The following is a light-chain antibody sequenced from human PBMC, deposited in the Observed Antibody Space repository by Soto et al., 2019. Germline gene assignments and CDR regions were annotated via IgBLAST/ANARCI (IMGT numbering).Light chain of an antibody. Sequence: DIQMTQSPSSLSASVGDRVTITCQASQDLSNYLNWYQQKPGKEPKLLIYDASNLETGVPSRFSGSGSVTDFTFAISSLQPEDIATYYCQQYDNLLLFTFGPGTKVDIK. CDR1: QDLSNY. V-gene: IGKV1-33*01. CDR2: DAS. J-gene: IGKJ3*01. CDR3: QQYDNLLLFT.